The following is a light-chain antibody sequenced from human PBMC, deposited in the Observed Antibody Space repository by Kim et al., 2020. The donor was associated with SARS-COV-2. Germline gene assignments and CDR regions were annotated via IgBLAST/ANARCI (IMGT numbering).Light chain of an antibody. CDR3: LQDYNYPRT. CDR2: AAS. CDR1: QGIRND. V-gene: IGKV1-6*02. Sequence: AIQMTQSPSSQSASVGDRIIITCRASQGIRNDLGWYQQKPGKAPKLLIYAASSLQSGVPSRFSGSGSGTDFTLTISSLQPEDFATYYCLQDYNYPRTFGQGTKVDIK. J-gene: IGKJ1*01.